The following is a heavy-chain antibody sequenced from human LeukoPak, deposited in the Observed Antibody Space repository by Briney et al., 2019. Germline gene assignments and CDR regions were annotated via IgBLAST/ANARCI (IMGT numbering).Heavy chain of an antibody. V-gene: IGHV4-39*07. CDR3: ARDRLGEFDY. CDR1: GGSISSSSYY. Sequence: SETLSLTCTVSGGSISSSSYYWGWIRQPPGKGLEWIGSIYDSGSTYYNPSLKSRVTISVDTSKNQFSLKLSSVTAADTAVYYCARDRLGEFDYWGQGTLVTVSS. CDR2: IYDSGST. D-gene: IGHD3-10*01. J-gene: IGHJ4*02.